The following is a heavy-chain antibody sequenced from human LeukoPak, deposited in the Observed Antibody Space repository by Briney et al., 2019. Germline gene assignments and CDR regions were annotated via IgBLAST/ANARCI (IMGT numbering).Heavy chain of an antibody. D-gene: IGHD3-10*01. CDR1: GGSISTSNYY. CDR3: ARSQLLWFGELLDY. V-gene: IGHV4-39*07. J-gene: IGHJ4*02. CDR2: IYHSGST. Sequence: SETLSLTCTVSGGSISTSNYYWGWIRQPPGKGPEWIGSIYHSGSTYYNPSLKSRVTISVDTSKNQFSLKLSSVTAADTAVYYCARSQLLWFGELLDYWGQGTLVTVSS.